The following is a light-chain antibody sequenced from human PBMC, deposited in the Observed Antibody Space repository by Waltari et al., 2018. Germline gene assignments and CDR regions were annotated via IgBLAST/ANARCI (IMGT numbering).Light chain of an antibody. CDR1: QSISTH. CDR2: AAS. CDR3: QQSYNTPRT. V-gene: IGKV1-39*01. J-gene: IGKJ3*01. Sequence: DIQMTQSPSSLSASVGDRVSITCRACQSISTHLNWYQQKPGKAPKLLIYAASNLQRWVPSRFSGRGSETDFTLPISSLQPEDFAVYYCQQSYNTPRTFGPGTKVDIK.